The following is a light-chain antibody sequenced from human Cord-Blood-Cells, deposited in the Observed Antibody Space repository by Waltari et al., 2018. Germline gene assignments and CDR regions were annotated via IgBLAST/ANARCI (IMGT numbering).Light chain of an antibody. J-gene: IGLJ1*01. CDR2: DVS. CDR1: SSDVGGYNH. V-gene: IGLV2-14*01. Sequence: QSALTHPASVSGSPGQSITISCTGTSSDVGGYNHVSWYQQHPCKAPQLMIYDVSNRPSGVSKRFSGSKSGNTASLTISGLQAEDEADYYCSSYTSSSTYVFGTGTKVTVL. CDR3: SSYTSSSTYV.